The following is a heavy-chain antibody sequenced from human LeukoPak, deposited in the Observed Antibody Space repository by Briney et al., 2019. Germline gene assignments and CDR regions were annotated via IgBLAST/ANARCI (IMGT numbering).Heavy chain of an antibody. V-gene: IGHV3-11*03. D-gene: IGHD1-14*01. CDR2: ISSSSTYT. Sequence: GGSLRLSCAASGMTFSDYYMSWIRQAPGKGLEWVSYISSSSTYTNYADSVKGRFTISRDNAKNSVYLQMNSLRGEDTAVYYCARWATGIDYWVQGTLVTVSS. CDR3: ARWATGIDY. CDR1: GMTFSDYY. J-gene: IGHJ4*02.